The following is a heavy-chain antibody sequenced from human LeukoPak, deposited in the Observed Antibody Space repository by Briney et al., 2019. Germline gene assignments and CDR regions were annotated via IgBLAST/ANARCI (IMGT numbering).Heavy chain of an antibody. J-gene: IGHJ6*02. CDR3: ARYSGSYEVNYYYYYGMDV. CDR1: LFSFSDYY. D-gene: IGHD1-26*01. CDR2: ISSSSSYI. Sequence: GGSLRLSCAASLFSFSDYYMTWVRQAPGKGLEWVSSISSSSSYIYYADSVKGRFTISRDNAKNSLYLQMNSLRAEDTAVYYCARYSGSYEVNYYYYYGMDVWGQGTTVTVSS. V-gene: IGHV3-21*04.